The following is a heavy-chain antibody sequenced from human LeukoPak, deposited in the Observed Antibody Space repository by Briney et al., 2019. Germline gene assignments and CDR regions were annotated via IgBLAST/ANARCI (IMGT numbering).Heavy chain of an antibody. Sequence: GGSLRLSCAASGFTFSSYGMHWVRQAPGKGLEWVAVISYDGSNKYYADSVKGRFTISRDNSKNTLYLQMNSLRAEDTAVYYCAKDLLGNYYDSSGYYQPTGFDPWGQGTLVTVSS. V-gene: IGHV3-30*18. CDR3: AKDLLGNYYDSSGYYQPTGFDP. D-gene: IGHD3-22*01. J-gene: IGHJ5*02. CDR2: ISYDGSNK. CDR1: GFTFSSYG.